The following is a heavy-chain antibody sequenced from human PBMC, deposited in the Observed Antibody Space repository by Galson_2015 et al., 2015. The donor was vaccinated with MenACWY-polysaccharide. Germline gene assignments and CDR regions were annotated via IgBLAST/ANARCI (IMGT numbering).Heavy chain of an antibody. CDR3: ARVDTATYYGMDV. D-gene: IGHD5-18*01. V-gene: IGHV4-30-2*01. Sequence: TLSLTCAVSGGSISSGGYSWSWIRQPPGKGLEWIGYIYHSGSTYYDPSLKSRVTISVDRSKNQFSLKLSSVTAADTAVYYCARVDTATYYGMDVWGQGTTVTVSS. CDR2: IYHSGST. CDR1: GGSISSGGYS. J-gene: IGHJ6*02.